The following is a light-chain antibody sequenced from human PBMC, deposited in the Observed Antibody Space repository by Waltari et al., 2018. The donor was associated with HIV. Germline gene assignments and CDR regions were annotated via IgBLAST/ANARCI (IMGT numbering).Light chain of an antibody. CDR1: QDINRW. J-gene: IGKJ5*01. V-gene: IGKV1-12*01. Sequence: DIQMTQSSSSVSASVGDRVTITCRASQDINRWLAWYQQKPGRAPKLLIYAASRLQSGVPSRFTGSGSGTDFTLNISSLQPEDFATYYCQQADSFPRNFGPGTRLEI. CDR2: AAS. CDR3: QQADSFPRN.